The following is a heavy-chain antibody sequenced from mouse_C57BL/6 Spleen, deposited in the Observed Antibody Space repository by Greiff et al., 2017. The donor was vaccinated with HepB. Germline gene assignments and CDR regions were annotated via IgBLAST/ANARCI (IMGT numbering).Heavy chain of an antibody. CDR3: TRNYDYQYYYAMDY. J-gene: IGHJ4*01. V-gene: IGHV6-6*01. D-gene: IGHD2-4*01. CDR2: IRNKANNHAT. Sequence: EVKVEESGGGLVQPGGSMKLSCAASGFTFSDAWMDWVRQSPEKGLEWVAEIRNKANNHATYYAESVKGRFTISRDDSKSSVYLQMNSLRAEDTGIYYCTRNYDYQYYYAMDYWGQGTSVTVSS. CDR1: GFTFSDAW.